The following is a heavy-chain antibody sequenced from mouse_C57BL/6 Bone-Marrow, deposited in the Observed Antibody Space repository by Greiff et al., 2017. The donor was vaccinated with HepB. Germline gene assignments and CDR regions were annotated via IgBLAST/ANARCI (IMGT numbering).Heavy chain of an antibody. D-gene: IGHD2-4*01. CDR2: ISDGGSYT. Sequence: EVKVEESGGGLVKPGGSLKLSCAASGFTFSSYAMSWVRQTPEKRLEWVATISDGGSYTYYPDNVKGRFTISRDNAKNNLYLQMSHLKSEDTAMYYCASDDYDKAFAYWGQGTLVTVSA. CDR1: GFTFSSYA. CDR3: ASDDYDKAFAY. V-gene: IGHV5-4*03. J-gene: IGHJ3*01.